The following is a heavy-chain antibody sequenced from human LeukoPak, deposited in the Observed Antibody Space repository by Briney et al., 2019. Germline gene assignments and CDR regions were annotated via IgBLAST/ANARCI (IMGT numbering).Heavy chain of an antibody. Sequence: SETLSLTCTVSGGSISSYYWSWIRQPPGKGLEWIGYVYYSGSTNYNPSLKSRVTIPVDASKNQFSLKLSSVTAADTAVYYCARGHCSGGSCYFSAWFDPWGQGTLVTVSS. CDR1: GGSISSYY. CDR3: ARGHCSGGSCYFSAWFDP. CDR2: VYYSGST. V-gene: IGHV4-59*12. D-gene: IGHD2-15*01. J-gene: IGHJ5*02.